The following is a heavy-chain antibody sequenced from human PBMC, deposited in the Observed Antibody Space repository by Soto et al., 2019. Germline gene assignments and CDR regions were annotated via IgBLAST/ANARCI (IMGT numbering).Heavy chain of an antibody. CDR3: AKSLYYYDSSGSTFDY. D-gene: IGHD3-22*01. CDR2: ISYDGSNK. V-gene: IGHV3-30*18. CDR1: GFTFSSYA. Sequence: LRLSCAASGFTFSSYAMHWVRQAPGKGLEWVAVISYDGSNKYYADSVKGRFTISRDNSKNTLYLQMNSLRAEDTAVYYCAKSLYYYDSSGSTFDYWGQGTLVTVSS. J-gene: IGHJ4*02.